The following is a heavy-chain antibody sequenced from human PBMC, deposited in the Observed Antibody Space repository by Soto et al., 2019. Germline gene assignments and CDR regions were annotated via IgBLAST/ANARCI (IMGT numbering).Heavy chain of an antibody. CDR3: SRFSMVGGCFDPNYYHGMDV. V-gene: IGHV1-18*01. D-gene: IGHD3-10*01. Sequence: QVQLVQSGAEVKKPGASVTVSCKTSGYTFSNYGINWVRQAPGQGLEWMGWISGYNGNTNYAQTVQGRVTMTTDTSTCTVYMELRSLKSDDTAIYYCSRFSMVGGCFDPNYYHGMDVWCQGTTVTVSS. J-gene: IGHJ6*02. CDR2: ISGYNGNT. CDR1: GYTFSNYG.